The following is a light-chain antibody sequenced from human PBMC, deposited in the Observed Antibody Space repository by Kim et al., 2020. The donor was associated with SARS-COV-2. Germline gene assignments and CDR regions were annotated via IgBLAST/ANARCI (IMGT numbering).Light chain of an antibody. Sequence: SPGETATPPCRASQSVSSNYLAWYQQKPGQAPRLLIYAASSRATGIPDRFSGSGSQTDFTLTINGLEPEDFALYYCQQYGTSTGYTFGQGTKLEI. CDR1: QSVSSNY. CDR3: QQYGTSTGYT. V-gene: IGKV3-20*01. CDR2: AAS. J-gene: IGKJ2*01.